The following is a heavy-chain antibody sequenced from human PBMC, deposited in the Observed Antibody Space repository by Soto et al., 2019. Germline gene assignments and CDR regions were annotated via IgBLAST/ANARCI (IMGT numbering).Heavy chain of an antibody. CDR1: GYSFKSYD. V-gene: IGHV1-8*01. J-gene: IGHJ6*02. CDR3: ARENRYFFYGMDV. Sequence: QVQLVQSGAEVRKPGASVKVSCRASGYSFKSYDINWVRQVAGQGLEWLGWINPNTGNTGYAQNFQGRVTMTRDTSISTVYLELSSLRSEDTAVYYCARENRYFFYGMDVWGQGTTVTVSS. CDR2: INPNTGNT.